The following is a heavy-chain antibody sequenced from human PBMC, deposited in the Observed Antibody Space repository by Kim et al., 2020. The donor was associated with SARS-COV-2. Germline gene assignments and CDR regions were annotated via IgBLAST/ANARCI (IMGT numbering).Heavy chain of an antibody. CDR3: ARTPHLTPRPEINWFDP. J-gene: IGHJ5*02. CDR2: IYHSGST. V-gene: IGHV4-4*02. Sequence: SETLSLTCAVSGGTISSSNWWSWVRQPPGKGLEWIGEIYHSGSTNYNPSLKSRVTISVDKSKNQFSLKLSSVTAADTAVYYCARTPHLTPRPEINWFDPWGQGTLVTVSS. D-gene: IGHD7-27*01. CDR1: GGTISSSNW.